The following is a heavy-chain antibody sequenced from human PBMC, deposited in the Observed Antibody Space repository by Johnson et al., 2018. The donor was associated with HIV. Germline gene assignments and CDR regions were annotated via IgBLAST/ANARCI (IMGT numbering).Heavy chain of an antibody. CDR2: ISWNSGSI. J-gene: IGHJ3*02. D-gene: IGHD1-26*01. CDR3: AKLWDGSGSYSDAFDI. V-gene: IGHV3-9*01. Sequence: VQLVESGGGLVQPGRSLRLSCAASGFTFDDYAMHWVRQPPGKGLEWVSGISWNSGSIGYADSVKGRFTISRDNAKNSLYLQMNSLRAEDTALYYCAKLWDGSGSYSDAFDIWGQGTMVTVSS. CDR1: GFTFDDYA.